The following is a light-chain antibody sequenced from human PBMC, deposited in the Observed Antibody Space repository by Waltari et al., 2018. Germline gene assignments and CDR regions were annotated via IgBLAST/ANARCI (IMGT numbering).Light chain of an antibody. CDR2: AAS. Sequence: DIQMTVSPASLSASVGDRVTITCRANQSISTYLNWYQQKPGKAPKLLIYAASNLQSGVPSRFSGSRSGTDFTLSISSLQPEDFATYYCQQNYYTPWTFGQGTKVEI. CDR3: QQNYYTPWT. CDR1: QSISTY. V-gene: IGKV1-39*01. J-gene: IGKJ1*01.